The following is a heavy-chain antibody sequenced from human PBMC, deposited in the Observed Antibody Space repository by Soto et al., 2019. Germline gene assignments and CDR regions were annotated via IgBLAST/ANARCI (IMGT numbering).Heavy chain of an antibody. CDR2: FDPEDGET. CDR3: ATVTYSNYVRYYFDY. V-gene: IGHV1-24*01. J-gene: IGHJ4*02. Sequence: QVQLLQSGAEVKKLGASVKVSCKVSGYTLTELSMPWVRQAPGKGLEWLGGFDPEDGETIYAQKFQGRVTMTEDTSTDTAYMELSSLRSEDTAVYYCATVTYSNYVRYYFDYWGQGTLVTVSS. CDR1: GYTLTELS. D-gene: IGHD4-4*01.